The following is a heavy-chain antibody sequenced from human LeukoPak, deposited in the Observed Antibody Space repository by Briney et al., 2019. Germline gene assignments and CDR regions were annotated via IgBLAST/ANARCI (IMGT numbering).Heavy chain of an antibody. CDR1: GFTFSNFW. Sequence: SGGSLRLSCVASGFTFSNFWMTWVRQGPGKGPEWLATIRQDGGDKWYVDSVKGRFTISRDNAKNSLYLQMNSLRAEDTAVHCARYFDNTAYSWRRFDSWGQGALVTVSS. V-gene: IGHV3-7*01. CDR2: IRQDGGDK. D-gene: IGHD2-21*02. CDR3: RYFDNTAYSWRRFDS. J-gene: IGHJ4*02.